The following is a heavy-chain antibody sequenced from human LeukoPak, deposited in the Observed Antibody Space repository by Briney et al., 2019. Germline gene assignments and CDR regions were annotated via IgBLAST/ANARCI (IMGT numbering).Heavy chain of an antibody. D-gene: IGHD1-26*01. CDR2: MNPNSGNT. V-gene: IGHV1-8*01. CDR1: GYTFTSYD. CDR3: VRRASGSHFDY. Sequence: ASVKVSCKASGYTFTSYDINWVRQATGQGLEWMGWMNPNSGNTGYVQKFQGRVTMTRNTSISTAYMELSSLRSEDTAVYYCVRRASGSHFDYWGQGFLVTVSS. J-gene: IGHJ4*02.